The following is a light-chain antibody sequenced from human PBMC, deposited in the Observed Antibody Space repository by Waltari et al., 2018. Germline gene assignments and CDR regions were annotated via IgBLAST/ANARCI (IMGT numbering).Light chain of an antibody. CDR3: AAWDDSLNGHWE. CDR1: SSNIGNNL. V-gene: IGLV1-44*01. CDR2: RND. J-gene: IGLJ2*01. Sequence: QSVLTQPPSASGTPGQRVTISCSGSSSNIGNNLVTWYRQVPGTTPKRLIYRNDQGPAGVPDRFSGSKSGTSASLAISGLRSEDEADYFCAAWDDSLNGHWEFGGGTKLTVL.